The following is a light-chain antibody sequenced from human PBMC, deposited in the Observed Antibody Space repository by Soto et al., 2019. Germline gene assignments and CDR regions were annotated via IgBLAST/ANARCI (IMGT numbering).Light chain of an antibody. Sequence: EIVLTQSPGTLSLSPGERATLSCRASQSVTSDYLAWYQQRPGQAPRLLIFAASTRATGIPDRFSGGGSETEFTLTISRLENEDSSVYYCQQYGISRTFGQGTKVEIK. J-gene: IGKJ1*01. CDR2: AAS. V-gene: IGKV3-20*01. CDR1: QSVTSDY. CDR3: QQYGISRT.